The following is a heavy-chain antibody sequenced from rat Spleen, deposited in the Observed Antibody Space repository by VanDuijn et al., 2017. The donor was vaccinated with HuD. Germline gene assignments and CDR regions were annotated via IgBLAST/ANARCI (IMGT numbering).Heavy chain of an antibody. J-gene: IGHJ2*01. CDR3: TETFDY. Sequence: QVQLKESGPGLVQPSQTLSLTCTVSGFSLTSYTVSWVRQPPGKGLEWIAAISSGGNTYYNSALKSRLSISRDTSKSQVFLKMNSLQTDDTAIYFCTETFDYWGQGVMVTVSS. CDR1: GFSLTSYT. D-gene: IGHD1-11*01. CDR2: ISSGGNT. V-gene: IGHV2-6*01.